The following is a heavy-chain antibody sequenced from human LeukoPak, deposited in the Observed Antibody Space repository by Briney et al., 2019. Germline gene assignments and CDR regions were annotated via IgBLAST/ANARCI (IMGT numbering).Heavy chain of an antibody. CDR2: ISGSGGST. CDR1: GFTFSSYA. J-gene: IGHJ4*02. CDR3: AKDGSGDSDNY. V-gene: IGHV3-23*01. D-gene: IGHD2-21*02. Sequence: SGGSLRLSCAASGFTFSSYAMSWVRQAPGKGLEWVSAISGSGGSTYYADSVRGRFTISRDNSKNTLYLQMNSLRAEDTAVYYCAKDGSGDSDNYWGQGTLVTVSS.